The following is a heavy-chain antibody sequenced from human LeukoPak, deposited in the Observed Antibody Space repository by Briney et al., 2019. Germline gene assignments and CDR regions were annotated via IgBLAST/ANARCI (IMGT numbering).Heavy chain of an antibody. CDR1: GGSISSYY. J-gene: IGHJ6*02. CDR3: ARSAYYDILTGYYSHYYYGMDV. V-gene: IGHV4-59*08. D-gene: IGHD3-9*01. CDR2: IYYSGST. Sequence: SETLSLTCTVSGGSISSYYWSWIRQPPGKGLEWTGYIYYSGSTNYNPSLKSRVTISVDTSKNQFSLKLSSVTAADTAVYYCARSAYYDILTGYYSHYYYGMDVWGQGTTVTVSS.